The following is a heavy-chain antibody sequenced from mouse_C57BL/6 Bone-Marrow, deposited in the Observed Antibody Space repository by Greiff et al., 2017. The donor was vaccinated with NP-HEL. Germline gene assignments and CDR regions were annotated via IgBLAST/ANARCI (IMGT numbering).Heavy chain of an antibody. CDR3: TRGLRYQAWFAY. D-gene: IGHD1-1*01. J-gene: IGHJ3*01. V-gene: IGHV5-9-1*02. CDR1: GFTFSSYA. CDR2: ISSGGDYI. Sequence: EVQVVESGEGLVKPGGSLKLSCAASGFTFSSYAMSWVRQTPEKRLEWVAYISSGGDYIYYADTVKGRFTISRDNARNTLYLQMSSLKSEDTAMYYCTRGLRYQAWFAYWGQGTLVTVSA.